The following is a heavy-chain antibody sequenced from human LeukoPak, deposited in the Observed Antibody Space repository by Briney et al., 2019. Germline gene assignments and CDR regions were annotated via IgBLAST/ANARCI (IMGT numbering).Heavy chain of an antibody. CDR3: ARDVSWGYSNFYVY. V-gene: IGHV3-48*02. CDR2: ISSSSSTI. J-gene: IGHJ4*02. D-gene: IGHD4-4*01. Sequence: GGSLRLSCAASGFTFSSYSMNWVRQAPGKGLECVSYISSSSSTIYYADSVKGRFTISRDNAKNSLYLQMNSLRDEDTAVYYCARDVSWGYSNFYVYWGQGTLVTVSS. CDR1: GFTFSSYS.